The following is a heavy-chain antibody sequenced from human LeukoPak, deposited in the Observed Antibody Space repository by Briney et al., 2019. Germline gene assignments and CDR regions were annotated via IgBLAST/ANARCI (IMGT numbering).Heavy chain of an antibody. CDR3: ARDYSRGDPDY. Sequence: ASVKVSCKASGYTFTRYGISWVRQAPGQGLEWMGWISAYNGNTNYAQKLQGRVTMTTETSTSTAYVELRSLRSDDTAMYYCARDYSRGDPDYWGQGTLVTVSS. CDR2: ISAYNGNT. J-gene: IGHJ4*02. D-gene: IGHD6-19*01. CDR1: GYTFTRYG. V-gene: IGHV1-18*01.